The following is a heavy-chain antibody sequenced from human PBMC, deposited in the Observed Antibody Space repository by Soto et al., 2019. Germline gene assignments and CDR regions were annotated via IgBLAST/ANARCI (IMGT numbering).Heavy chain of an antibody. CDR3: ARAAYDFWSGYYPNWYFDL. Sequence: LRLSCAASGFTFSDYYMSWIRQAPGKGLEWVSYISSSGSTIYYADSVKGRFTISRDNAKNSLYLQMNSLRAEDTAVYYCARAAYDFWSGYYPNWYFDLWGRGTLVTVSS. J-gene: IGHJ2*01. V-gene: IGHV3-11*01. CDR2: ISSSGSTI. CDR1: GFTFSDYY. D-gene: IGHD3-3*01.